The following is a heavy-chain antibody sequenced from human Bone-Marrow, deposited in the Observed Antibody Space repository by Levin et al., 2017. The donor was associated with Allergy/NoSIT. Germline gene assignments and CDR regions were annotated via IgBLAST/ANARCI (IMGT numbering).Heavy chain of an antibody. CDR1: GFTVSNNY. V-gene: IGHV3-53*01. CDR3: ARGGPYGY. CDR2: IYSAGST. Sequence: GESLKISCAVSGFTVSNNYMSWVRQAPGKGLEWVSVIYSAGSTYYADSVRGRFTTSRDNSKNTLFLQMNSLRADDTAVYYCARGGPYGYWGQGTLVTVSS. J-gene: IGHJ4*02. D-gene: IGHD3-16*01.